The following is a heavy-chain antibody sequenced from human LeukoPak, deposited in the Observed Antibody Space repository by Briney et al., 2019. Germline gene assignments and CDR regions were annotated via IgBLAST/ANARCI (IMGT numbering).Heavy chain of an antibody. CDR2: IYYSGST. J-gene: IGHJ6*02. CDR1: GGSIKSYY. V-gene: IGHV4-59*08. CDR3: ASNYCSGGSCYSDYYGMDV. Sequence: SETLSLTCTVSGGSIKSYYWNWIREPPGKGVEWIGYIYYSGSTNYNPSLKSRVTISVDTSKNQFSLKLSSVTAADTAVYYCASNYCSGGSCYSDYYGMDVWGQGTTVTVSS. D-gene: IGHD2-15*01.